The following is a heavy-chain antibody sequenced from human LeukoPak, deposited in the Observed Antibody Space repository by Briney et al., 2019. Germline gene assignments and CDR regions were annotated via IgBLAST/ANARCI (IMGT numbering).Heavy chain of an antibody. V-gene: IGHV4-59*01. Sequence: SGTLSLTCTVSGGSISSYYWSWIRQPPGKGLEWIGYIYYSGSTKYNPSLKSRVTISVDTSKNHFSLKLSSVTAADTAVYYCARMSYDSSGYYGSFDYWGQGTLVTVSS. CDR2: IYYSGST. J-gene: IGHJ4*02. CDR1: GGSISSYY. D-gene: IGHD3-22*01. CDR3: ARMSYDSSGYYGSFDY.